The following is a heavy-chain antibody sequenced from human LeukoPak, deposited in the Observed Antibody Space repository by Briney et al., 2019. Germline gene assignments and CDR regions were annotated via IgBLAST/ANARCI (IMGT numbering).Heavy chain of an antibody. Sequence: PSETLSLTCAVYGGSFSGYYWSWIRQPPGKGLEWIGEINHSGSTNYNPSLKSRVTISVDTSKNQFSLKLSSVTAADTAVYYCARALAARLRHYYYYMDVWGKGTTVTVSS. V-gene: IGHV4-34*01. J-gene: IGHJ6*03. CDR3: ARALAARLRHYYYYMDV. CDR2: INHSGST. D-gene: IGHD6-6*01. CDR1: GGSFSGYY.